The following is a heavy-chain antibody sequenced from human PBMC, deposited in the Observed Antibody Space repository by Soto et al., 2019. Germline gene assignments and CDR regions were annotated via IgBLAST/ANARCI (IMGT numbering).Heavy chain of an antibody. D-gene: IGHD3-10*01. CDR1: GDSINNNHYY. Sequence: PSETLSLTCNVSGDSINNNHYYWGWSRQSPGTGLEWIASIYFTGSPQSNPSLRSRITISVDTTKNHFSLQLRSVTAADTAIYYCTRHSYTHPGIVDYWGQGTRVTVSS. CDR2: IYFTGSP. J-gene: IGHJ4*02. CDR3: TRHSYTHPGIVDY. V-gene: IGHV4-39*01.